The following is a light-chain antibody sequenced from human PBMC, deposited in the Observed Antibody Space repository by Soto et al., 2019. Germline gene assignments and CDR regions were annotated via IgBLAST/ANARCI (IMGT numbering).Light chain of an antibody. Sequence: QSVLTQPASVSGSPGQSITISCTGTSSDIGGYNFVSWYQQRPGKAPKVLIYEVSYRPSGVSDRFSGSKSGNTASLTISGLQAEDEADYYCTSYSSSSTLYVFGPGTKVTVL. V-gene: IGLV2-14*01. CDR1: SSDIGGYNF. J-gene: IGLJ1*01. CDR2: EVS. CDR3: TSYSSSSTLYV.